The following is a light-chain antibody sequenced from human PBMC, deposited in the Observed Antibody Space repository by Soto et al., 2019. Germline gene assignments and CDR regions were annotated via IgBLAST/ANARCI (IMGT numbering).Light chain of an antibody. V-gene: IGLV6-57*01. CDR1: SGSIGSSY. CDR3: QSYDTSNPLV. CDR2: EDN. J-gene: IGLJ3*02. Sequence: NFMLTQPHSVSESTGKTVTMSCTRSSGSIGSSYVQWYQQRPGSSPTTVIFEDNQRPTGVPVRFSGSIDSSSNSASLVISGLRTEDEADYYCQSYDTSNPLVFGGGTKLTVL.